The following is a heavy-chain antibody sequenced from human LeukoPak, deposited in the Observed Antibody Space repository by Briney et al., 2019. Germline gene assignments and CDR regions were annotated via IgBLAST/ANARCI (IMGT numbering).Heavy chain of an antibody. CDR2: IWYDGSNK. J-gene: IGHJ4*02. Sequence: PGRSLRLSCAASGFTFSSYGMHWVRQAPGKGLEWVAVIWYDGSNKYYADSVKGRFTISRDNAKNSLYLQMNSLRVEDTAVYFCARARIAAPLLDYWGQGTLVTVSS. D-gene: IGHD6-13*01. CDR1: GFTFSSYG. CDR3: ARARIAAPLLDY. V-gene: IGHV3-33*01.